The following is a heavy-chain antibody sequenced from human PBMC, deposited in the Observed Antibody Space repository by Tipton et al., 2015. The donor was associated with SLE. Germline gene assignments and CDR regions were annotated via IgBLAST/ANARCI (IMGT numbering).Heavy chain of an antibody. CDR1: GGSISSHY. D-gene: IGHD6-6*01. J-gene: IGHJ5*02. CDR3: ARRGVVRSRWFDP. Sequence: TLSLTCTVSGGSISSHYWSWIRQPPGKGLEWIGYIYYSGSTNYNPSLKSRVTISVDTSKNQFSLKLSSVTAADTAVYYCARRGVVRSRWFDPWGQGTLVTVSS. V-gene: IGHV4-59*11. CDR2: IYYSGST.